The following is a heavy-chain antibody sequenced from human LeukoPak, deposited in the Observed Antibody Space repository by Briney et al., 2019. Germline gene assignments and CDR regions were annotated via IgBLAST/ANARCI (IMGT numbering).Heavy chain of an antibody. CDR2: IYSGGST. Sequence: GGSLRLSCAASGFTVSSNYMSWVRQAPGKGLEWVSVIYSGGSTYCADSVKGRFTISRDNSKNTLYLQMNSLRAEDTAVYYCARDYTGYSSSWYYYYMDVWGKGTTVTVSS. CDR1: GFTVSSNY. J-gene: IGHJ6*03. V-gene: IGHV3-66*02. CDR3: ARDYTGYSSSWYYYYMDV. D-gene: IGHD6-13*01.